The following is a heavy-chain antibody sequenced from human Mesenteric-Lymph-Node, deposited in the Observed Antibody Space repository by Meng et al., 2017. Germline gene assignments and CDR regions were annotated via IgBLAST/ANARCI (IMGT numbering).Heavy chain of an antibody. CDR1: GYTFTGYY. J-gene: IGHJ6*02. D-gene: IGHD3-10*01. CDR3: ARASYYYGSGILHRYYYGMDV. Sequence: ASVKVSCKASGYTFTGYYMHWVRQAPGQGLEWMGRINPNSGNTGYAQKFQGRVTITRNTSISTAYMELSSLRSEDTAVYYCARASYYYGSGILHRYYYGMDVWGQGTTVTVSS. V-gene: IGHV1-8*03. CDR2: INPNSGNT.